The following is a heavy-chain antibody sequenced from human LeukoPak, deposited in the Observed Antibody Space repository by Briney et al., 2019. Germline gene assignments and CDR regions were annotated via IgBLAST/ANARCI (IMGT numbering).Heavy chain of an antibody. CDR3: ARDARELRYCMDV. Sequence: GASVKVSCKASGYTFTGYYMHWVRQAPGQGLEWMGWINPNSGGTNYAQKFQGRVTMTRDTSISTAYMELSRLRADDTAVYYCARDARELRYCMDVWGKGTTVTVSS. V-gene: IGHV1-2*02. CDR2: INPNSGGT. CDR1: GYTFTGYY. D-gene: IGHD3-9*01. J-gene: IGHJ6*03.